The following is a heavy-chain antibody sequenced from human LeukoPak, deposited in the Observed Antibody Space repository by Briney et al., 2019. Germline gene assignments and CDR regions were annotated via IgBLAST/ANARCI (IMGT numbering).Heavy chain of an antibody. V-gene: IGHV3-48*02. D-gene: IGHD3-10*01. CDR1: GFTFSNYN. Sequence: GGSLRLSCAASGFTFSNYNMNWVRQAPGKGLEWVSFISSSSSTIYYADSVKGRFTISRDNAKNSLYLQMNSLRDEDTAVYYCARDLLLWFGELLPFDYWGQGTLVTVSS. CDR2: ISSSSSTI. CDR3: ARDLLLWFGELLPFDY. J-gene: IGHJ4*02.